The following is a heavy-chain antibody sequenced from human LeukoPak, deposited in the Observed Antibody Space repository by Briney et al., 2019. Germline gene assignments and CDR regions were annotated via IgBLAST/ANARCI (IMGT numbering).Heavy chain of an antibody. CDR3: ARLDAAAAT. V-gene: IGHV4-59*08. J-gene: IGHJ5*02. Sequence: SETLSLTCTVSGGSISSYYWSWIWQPPGKGLEWIGYIYYSGSTNYNPSLKSRVTISVDTSKNQFSLKLSSVTAADTAVYYCARLDAAAATWGQGTLVTVSS. CDR1: GGSISSYY. CDR2: IYYSGST. D-gene: IGHD6-13*01.